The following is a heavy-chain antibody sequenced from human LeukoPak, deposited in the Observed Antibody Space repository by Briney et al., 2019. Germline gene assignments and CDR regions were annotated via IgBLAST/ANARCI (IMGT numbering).Heavy chain of an antibody. CDR3: ARHFEGRSHSYFDY. J-gene: IGHJ4*02. CDR2: IHYTAGT. Sequence: SETLSLTCTVSGGSVSGDYWSWIRQSPSKGLEWVGYIHYTAGTNYNPSLKSRVTMSVDTSKNQFSLRLRSMTAADTAVYYCARHFEGRSHSYFDYWGQGTLVTVSS. D-gene: IGHD3-3*02. CDR1: GGSVSGDY. V-gene: IGHV4-59*02.